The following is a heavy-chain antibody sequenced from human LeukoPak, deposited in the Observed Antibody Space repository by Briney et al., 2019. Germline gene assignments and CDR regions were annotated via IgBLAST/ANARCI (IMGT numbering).Heavy chain of an antibody. D-gene: IGHD6-19*01. CDR1: GGSISSSSYY. V-gene: IGHV4-39*07. CDR2: IYYSGST. Sequence: SETLSLTCSVSGGSISSSSYYWDWIRQPPGKGLEWIGSIYYSGSTYYNPSLKSRVTISVDTSKNQFSLKLSSVTAADTAVYYCARREQWLSYWGQGTLVTVSS. J-gene: IGHJ4*02. CDR3: ARREQWLSY.